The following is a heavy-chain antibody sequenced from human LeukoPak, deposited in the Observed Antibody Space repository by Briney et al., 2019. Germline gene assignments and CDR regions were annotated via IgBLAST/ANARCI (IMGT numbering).Heavy chain of an antibody. V-gene: IGHV3-74*01. Sequence: GGSLRLSCAASGFTFSSYWMHWVRQTPGKGLVWVSRINIDGSSTSYADSVKGRFTISRDNAKNTLYLQMNSLRAEDTAVYYCARGGGFYCSSTSCHNYYYYGMDVWGQGTTVTVSS. J-gene: IGHJ6*02. CDR3: ARGGGFYCSSTSCHNYYYYGMDV. D-gene: IGHD2-2*01. CDR1: GFTFSSYW. CDR2: INIDGSST.